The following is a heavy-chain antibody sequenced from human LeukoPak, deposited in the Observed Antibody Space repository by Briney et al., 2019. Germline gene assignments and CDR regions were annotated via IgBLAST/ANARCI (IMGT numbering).Heavy chain of an antibody. Sequence: SETLSLTCTVSGGSISTANYYWGWVRKPPGKGLEWIGEINHSGSTNYNPSLKSRVTISVDTSKNQFSLKLSSVTAADTAVYYCAREGRGSPVSSSPFDYWGQGTLVTVSS. CDR3: AREGRGSPVSSSPFDY. D-gene: IGHD6-13*01. CDR1: GGSISTANYY. CDR2: INHSGST. V-gene: IGHV4-39*07. J-gene: IGHJ4*02.